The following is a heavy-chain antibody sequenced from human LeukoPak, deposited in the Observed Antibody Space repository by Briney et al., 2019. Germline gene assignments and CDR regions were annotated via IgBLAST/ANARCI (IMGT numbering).Heavy chain of an antibody. CDR3: VRPIRSSRSFDS. D-gene: IGHD6-13*01. CDR1: GFTFSSYW. V-gene: IGHV3-74*01. Sequence: GGSLRLSCAASGFTFSSYWMHWVRQVPGKGLVWVSHINSDGSSTNYADSVKGRFTISRDNAKNTLYLQMNSLRAEDTAIYYCVRPIRSSRSFDSWGQGTLVTVFS. J-gene: IGHJ4*02. CDR2: INSDGSST.